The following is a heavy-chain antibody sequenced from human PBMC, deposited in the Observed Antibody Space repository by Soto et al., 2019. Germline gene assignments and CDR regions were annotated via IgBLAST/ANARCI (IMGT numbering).Heavy chain of an antibody. V-gene: IGHV1-69*01. CDR2: IIPIFGTA. J-gene: IGHJ6*02. D-gene: IGHD6-6*01. CDR1: GGTFSSYA. Sequence: QVQLVQSGAEVKKPGSSVKVSCKASGGTFSSYAISWVRQAPGQGLEWMGGIIPIFGTANYAQKFQGRVKITADEYTSTAYMELSSLRSEDTAVYYCARENIAARPPTSCYFYGMDVWGQGTTVTVSS. CDR3: ARENIAARPPTSCYFYGMDV.